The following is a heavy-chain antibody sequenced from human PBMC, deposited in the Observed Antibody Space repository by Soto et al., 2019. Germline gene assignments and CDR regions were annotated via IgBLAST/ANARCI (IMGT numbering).Heavy chain of an antibody. CDR1: GFTFDDYA. D-gene: IGHD6-13*01. J-gene: IGHJ1*01. Sequence: LRLSCAASGFTFDDYAMHWVRQVPGKGLEWVSGISWNSASIGYGDSVKGRFAISRDNAKNSLHLQMNSLSAEDTAFYYCVKDESINWYSGHFRHWGQGTLVTVS. CDR3: VKDESINWYSGHFRH. V-gene: IGHV3-9*01. CDR2: ISWNSASI.